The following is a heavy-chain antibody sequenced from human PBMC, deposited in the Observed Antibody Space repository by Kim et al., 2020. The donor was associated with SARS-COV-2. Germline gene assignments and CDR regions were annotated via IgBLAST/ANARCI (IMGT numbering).Heavy chain of an antibody. D-gene: IGHD6-13*01. Sequence: SVKVSCKASGGTFSSYAISWVRQAPGQGLEWMGGIIPIFGTANYAQKFQGRVTITADKSTSTAYMELSSLRSEDTAVYYCARAGYSSSWTPRIYYFDYWGQGTLVTVSS. CDR1: GGTFSSYA. CDR3: ARAGYSSSWTPRIYYFDY. CDR2: IIPIFGTA. V-gene: IGHV1-69*06. J-gene: IGHJ4*02.